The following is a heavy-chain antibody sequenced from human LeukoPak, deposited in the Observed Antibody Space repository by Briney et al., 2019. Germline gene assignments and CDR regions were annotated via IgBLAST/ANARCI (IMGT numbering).Heavy chain of an antibody. V-gene: IGHV4-4*07. CDR3: ARDRCSSTSCYPPLDAFDI. D-gene: IGHD2-2*01. Sequence: SETLSLTCTVSGGSISSYYWSWIRQPAGKGLEWIGRIYTSGSTNYNPSLKSRVTMSVDTSKNQFSLKLSSVTAADTAVYYCARDRCSSTSCYPPLDAFDIWGQGTMVTVSS. J-gene: IGHJ3*02. CDR1: GGSISSYY. CDR2: IYTSGST.